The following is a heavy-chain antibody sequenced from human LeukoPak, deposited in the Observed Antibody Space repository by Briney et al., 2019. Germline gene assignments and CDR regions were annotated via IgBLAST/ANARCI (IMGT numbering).Heavy chain of an antibody. J-gene: IGHJ4*02. D-gene: IGHD1-1*01. V-gene: IGHV3-48*03. CDR3: ARDLNWNPLDY. CDR1: GFTFSSYE. CDR2: ISSSGSTI. Sequence: PGGSLRLSCAACGFTFSSYEMNWVRQAPGKGLEGVSYISSSGSTIYYADSVKGRFTISRDNAKNSLYLQMNSLRAEDTAVYYCARDLNWNPLDYWGQGTLVTVSS.